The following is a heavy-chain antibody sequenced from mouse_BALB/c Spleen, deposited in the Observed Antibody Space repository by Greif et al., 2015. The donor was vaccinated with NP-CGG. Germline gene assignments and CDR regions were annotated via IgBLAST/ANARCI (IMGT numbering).Heavy chain of an antibody. J-gene: IGHJ2*01. CDR2: ISSGSSTI. CDR1: GFTFSSSG. V-gene: IGHV5-17*02. CDR3: ARLFDY. Sequence: EVQGVESGGGLVQPGGSRKLSCAASGFTFSSSGMHWVRQAPEKGLEWVAYISSGSSTIYYADTVKGRFTISRDNPKNTLFLQMTSLRSEDTAMYYCARLFDYWGQGTTLTVSS.